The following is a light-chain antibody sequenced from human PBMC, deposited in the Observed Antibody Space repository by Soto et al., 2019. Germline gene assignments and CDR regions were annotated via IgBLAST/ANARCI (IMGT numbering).Light chain of an antibody. CDR2: GAS. V-gene: IGKV3-20*01. J-gene: IGKJ5*01. CDR1: ERLSSVY. Sequence: EIGLTQSPGTLSLSPGERATLSCRASERLSSVYLAWYQQRPGQPPRLLIYGASNRATGIPDRFSGSGSGTDGTLIINRLEPEDVAIYYCQQSGGSPRITFGQGTRLEI. CDR3: QQSGGSPRIT.